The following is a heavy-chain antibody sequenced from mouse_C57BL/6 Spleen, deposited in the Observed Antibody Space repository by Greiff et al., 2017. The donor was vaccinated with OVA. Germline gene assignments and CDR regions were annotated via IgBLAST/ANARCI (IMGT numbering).Heavy chain of an antibody. CDR3: ARPYDYDGLAMDY. CDR1: GYTFTDYY. V-gene: IGHV1-19*01. J-gene: IGHJ4*01. D-gene: IGHD2-4*01. CDR2: INPYNGGT. Sequence: DVKLQESGPVLVKPGASVKMSCKASGYTFTDYYMNWVKQSHGKSLEWIGVINPYNGGTSYNQKFKGKATLTVDKSSSTAYMELNSLTSEDSAVYYCARPYDYDGLAMDYWGQGTSVTVSS.